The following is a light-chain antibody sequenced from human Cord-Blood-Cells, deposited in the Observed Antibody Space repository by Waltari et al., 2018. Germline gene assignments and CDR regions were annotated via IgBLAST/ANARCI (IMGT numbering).Light chain of an antibody. V-gene: IGLV2-23*01. CDR3: CSYAGSSTWV. Sequence: QSALPQPASVSGSPGQSITISCTGTSSHVGSYNLLSWYQQHPGKAPKLMIYEGSKRPSGVSNRFSGSKSGNTASLTISGLQAEDEADYYCCSYAGSSTWVFGGGTKLTVL. CDR1: SSHVGSYNL. CDR2: EGS. J-gene: IGLJ3*02.